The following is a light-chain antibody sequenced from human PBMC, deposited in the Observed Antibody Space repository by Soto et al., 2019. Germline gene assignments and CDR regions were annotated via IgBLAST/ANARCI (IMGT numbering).Light chain of an antibody. CDR1: QSISRY. CDR2: DAS. CDR3: QQSYSIPWT. Sequence: DIQMTQSPSSLSASVGDRITITCRASQSISRYLNWYQHKPGKATNLLIYDASSLQGGVPSRVSGSGSGTDFSLTISSLQAEDFATYYCQQSYSIPWTFGQGTKVDIK. J-gene: IGKJ1*01. V-gene: IGKV1-39*01.